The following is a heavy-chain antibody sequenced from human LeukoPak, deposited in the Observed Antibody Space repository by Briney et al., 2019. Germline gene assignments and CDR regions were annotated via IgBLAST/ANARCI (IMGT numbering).Heavy chain of an antibody. CDR2: IIPIFGTA. J-gene: IGHJ3*02. CDR3: AREAGDYYDSSGYYWAAFDI. V-gene: IGHV1-69*13. D-gene: IGHD3-22*01. CDR1: GGTFSSYA. Sequence: ASVKVSCKACGGTFSSYAISWVRQAPGQGLEWMGGIIPIFGTANYAHRFQGRVTITADESTSTAYMELSSLRSEDTAVCYCAREAGDYYDSSGYYWAAFDIWGQGTMVTVSS.